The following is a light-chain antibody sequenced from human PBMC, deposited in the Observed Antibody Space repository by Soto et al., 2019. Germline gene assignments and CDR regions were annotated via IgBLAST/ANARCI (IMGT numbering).Light chain of an antibody. CDR2: EVS. CDR1: SSDVGGYKY. V-gene: IGLV2-14*01. CDR3: SSYSNNKFCPFV. Sequence: QSALTQPASVSGSLGQSITISCTGTSSDVGGYKYVSWYQQHPGKAPKLLIYEVSNRPSGFSNRFSGSKSGNTASLTISGLQPEDEGDYFCSSYSNNKFCPFVFGSGTKLTVL. J-gene: IGLJ1*01.